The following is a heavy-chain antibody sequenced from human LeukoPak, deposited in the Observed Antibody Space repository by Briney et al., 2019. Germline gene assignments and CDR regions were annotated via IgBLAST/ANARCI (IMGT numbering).Heavy chain of an antibody. J-gene: IGHJ4*02. V-gene: IGHV3-30*18. D-gene: IGHD6-19*01. CDR2: ISSDGVYK. Sequence: QPGGSLRLSCAASEFTFTDYGMHWVRQAPGKGLEWVAVISSDGVYKFYADSVKGRFTISRDNSANTLSLQMNSLRAEDTALYYCAKDIQQWLGLDSWGQGTLVTVSS. CDR3: AKDIQQWLGLDS. CDR1: EFTFTDYG.